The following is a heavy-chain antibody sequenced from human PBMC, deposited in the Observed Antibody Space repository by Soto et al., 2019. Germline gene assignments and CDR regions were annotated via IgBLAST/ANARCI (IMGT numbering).Heavy chain of an antibody. CDR2: IRSKAYGGTT. Sequence: PGGSLRLSCTASGFTFGDYAMSWFRQAPGKGLEWVGFIRSKAYGGTTEYAASVKGRFTISRDDSKSIAYLQMNSLKTEDTAVYYCTRDRVLLWFGEFDYRGQGTLVPVSS. V-gene: IGHV3-49*03. CDR1: GFTFGDYA. CDR3: TRDRVLLWFGEFDY. J-gene: IGHJ4*02. D-gene: IGHD3-10*01.